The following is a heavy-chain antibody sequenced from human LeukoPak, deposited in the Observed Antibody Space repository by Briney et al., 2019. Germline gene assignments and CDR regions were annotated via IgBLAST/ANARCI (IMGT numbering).Heavy chain of an antibody. CDR1: GFTFDDYA. V-gene: IGHV3-9*01. Sequence: PGGSLRLSCAASGFTFDDYAMHWVRQAPGKGLEWVSGISWNSGSIGYADSVKGRFTISRDNAKNSLYLQMNSLRAEDTAVYYCAPSNRLGDAFDIWGQGTMVTVSS. J-gene: IGHJ3*02. CDR3: APSNRLGDAFDI. D-gene: IGHD3-16*02. CDR2: ISWNSGSI.